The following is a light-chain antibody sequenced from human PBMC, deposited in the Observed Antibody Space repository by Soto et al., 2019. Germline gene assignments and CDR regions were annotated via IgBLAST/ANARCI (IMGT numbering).Light chain of an antibody. Sequence: QSVLTQPPSASGTHRQRVTISCSGSSSNIGSNYVYWYQQLPGTAPKLLIYRNNQRPSGVPDRFSGSKSGTSASLAISGLRSEDEADYYCAAWDDSHYVFGTGTRSPS. CDR1: SSNIGSNY. CDR2: RNN. CDR3: AAWDDSHYV. V-gene: IGLV1-47*01. J-gene: IGLJ1*01.